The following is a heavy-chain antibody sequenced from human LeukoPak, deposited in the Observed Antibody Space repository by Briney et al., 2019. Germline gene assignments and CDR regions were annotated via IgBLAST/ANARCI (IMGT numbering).Heavy chain of an antibody. J-gene: IGHJ4*02. CDR2: ISASGRNR. V-gene: IGHV3-23*01. CDR3: ARDGKGRNRIGYYFDY. CDR1: GFTFSNYA. D-gene: IGHD3-10*01. Sequence: GGSLRLSCAASGFTFSNYAMTWVRQAPGKGLELVSVISASGRNRDYADSVKGRFTISRDNAENTLSLLMNSLRAEDTAVYYCARDGKGRNRIGYYFDYWGQGTLVTVSS.